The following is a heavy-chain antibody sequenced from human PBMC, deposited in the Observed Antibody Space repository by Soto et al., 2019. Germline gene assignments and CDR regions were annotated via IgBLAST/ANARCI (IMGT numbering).Heavy chain of an antibody. CDR1: GFSLSTSGVG. V-gene: IGHV2-5*02. Sequence: QITLKESGPTLVKPTQTLTLTCTFSGFSLSTSGVGVGWIRQPPGKALEWLALIYWDDDKRYSSSLNSRLTITKDTSKNQVVLTTTNMDPVDTATYYCAHSRPPRLLDYRGQGTLVTVSS. CDR3: AHSRPPRLLDY. D-gene: IGHD6-6*01. J-gene: IGHJ4*02. CDR2: IYWDDDK.